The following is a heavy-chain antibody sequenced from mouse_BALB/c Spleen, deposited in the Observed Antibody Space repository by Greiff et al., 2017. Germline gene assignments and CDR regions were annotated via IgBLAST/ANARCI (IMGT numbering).Heavy chain of an antibody. CDR2: IYPGNGGT. J-gene: IGHJ4*01. Sequence: QVQLQQPGAELVKPGASVKMSCKASGYTFTSYNMHWVKQTPGQGLEWIGAIYPGNGGTSYNQKFKGKATLTADKSSSTAYMQLSSLTSEDSAVYYCARSHVPYAMDYWGQGTSVTVSS. V-gene: IGHV1-12*01. CDR3: ARSHVPYAMDY. CDR1: GYTFTSYN.